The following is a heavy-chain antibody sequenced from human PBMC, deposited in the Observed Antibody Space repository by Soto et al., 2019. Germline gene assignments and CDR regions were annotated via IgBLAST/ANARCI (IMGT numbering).Heavy chain of an antibody. Sequence: QIHLVQSGPEVKKPGASVKVSCKASGYTFTNYGITWVRQAPGQGPEWMGWISGYNGNTKYAQKFQGRVTMTTDTSTTTAYMERRSLRSGDTAVYYCARGGSSWSAEYYQHWGQGTLVVVSS. V-gene: IGHV1-18*01. CDR2: ISGYNGNT. CDR3: ARGGSSWSAEYYQH. CDR1: GYTFTNYG. D-gene: IGHD6-13*01. J-gene: IGHJ1*01.